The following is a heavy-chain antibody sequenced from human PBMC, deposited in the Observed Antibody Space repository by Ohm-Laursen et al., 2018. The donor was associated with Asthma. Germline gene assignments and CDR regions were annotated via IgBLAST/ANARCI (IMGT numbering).Heavy chain of an antibody. D-gene: IGHD3-3*01. V-gene: IGHV3-33*01. J-gene: IGHJ4*02. Sequence: RSLRLSCAASGFTFTSYDMYWVRQAPGKGLEFVAVIWYGGSNKYYADSVKGRFTISRDNSKNTLYLQMNSLRPDDTAVYYCARDVMEWYLPAFDFWGQGTLVTVSS. CDR2: IWYGGSNK. CDR3: ARDVMEWYLPAFDF. CDR1: GFTFTSYD.